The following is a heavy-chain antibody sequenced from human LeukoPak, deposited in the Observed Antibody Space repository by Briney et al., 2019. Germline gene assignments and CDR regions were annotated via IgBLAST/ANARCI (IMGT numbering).Heavy chain of an antibody. J-gene: IGHJ4*02. CDR2: FYYSGST. V-gene: IGHV4-59*01. D-gene: IGHD3-22*01. Sequence: SETLSLTCTVPGGSISSYYWTWIRQPPGKGLEWIGHFYYSGSTNYNPCLKNRVTISVDTSKNQFCLKLSSVTAADTAVYYCARTMYYYDSSGYYQLFDYWGQGTLVTVSS. CDR3: ARTMYYYDSSGYYQLFDY. CDR1: GGSISSYY.